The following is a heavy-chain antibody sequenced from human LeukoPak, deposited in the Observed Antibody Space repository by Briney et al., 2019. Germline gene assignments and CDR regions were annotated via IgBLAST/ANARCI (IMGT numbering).Heavy chain of an antibody. CDR3: ARDLSTGVTPPAPNFDY. D-gene: IGHD4-23*01. V-gene: IGHV1-2*02. CDR2: MNPNSFDT. CDR1: GYTFRGYY. Sequence: ASVKVSCKASGYTFRGYYIHWVRQAPGQGLEWMGWMNPNSFDTHYAQKFQGRVTMTRDTSISTTYMDLRSLRSDDTAVYYCARDLSTGVTPPAPNFDYWGQGTLVTVSS. J-gene: IGHJ4*02.